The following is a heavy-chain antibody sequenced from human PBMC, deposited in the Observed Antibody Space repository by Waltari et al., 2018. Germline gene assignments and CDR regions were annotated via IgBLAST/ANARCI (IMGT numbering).Heavy chain of an antibody. CDR1: GGSISSGGYY. Sequence: QVQLQESGPGLVKPSQTLSLTCTVPGGSISSGGYYWRLIRQHPGKGLEWIGYIYHSGSTYYNPSLKSRVTISVDRSKNQFSLKLSSVTAADTAVYYCARGSKVVVTQVGYFDYWGQGTLVTVSS. CDR3: ARGSKVVVTQVGYFDY. V-gene: IGHV4-31*03. CDR2: IYHSGST. D-gene: IGHD3-22*01. J-gene: IGHJ4*02.